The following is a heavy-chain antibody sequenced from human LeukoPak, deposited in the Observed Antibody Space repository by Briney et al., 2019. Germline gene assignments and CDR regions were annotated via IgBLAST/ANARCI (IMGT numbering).Heavy chain of an antibody. CDR2: MSSSRDYV. J-gene: IGHJ4*02. D-gene: IGHD1-26*01. CDR1: GFTFNAYT. Sequence: GGSLRLSCGASGFTFNAYTMHWVRQVPGKGLEGVSSMSSSRDYVFYADSVKGRFTIFRDNANQSLDLEMSSLRGEDTAIYYCARGLVGAAFDYWGRGTLVTVSS. V-gene: IGHV3-21*01. CDR3: ARGLVGAAFDY.